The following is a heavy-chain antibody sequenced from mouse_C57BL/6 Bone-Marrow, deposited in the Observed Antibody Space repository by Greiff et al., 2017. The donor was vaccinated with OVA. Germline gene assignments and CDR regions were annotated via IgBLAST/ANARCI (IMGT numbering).Heavy chain of an antibody. CDR1: GFTFSDYY. D-gene: IGHD2-1*01. CDR2: ISNGGGST. J-gene: IGHJ4*01. V-gene: IGHV5-12*01. CDR3: ARHYGNYVYAMDY. Sequence: EVMLVESGGGLVQPGGSLKLSCAASGFTFSDYYMYWVRQTPEKRLEWVAYISNGGGSTYYPDTVKGRFTISRDNAKNTLYLQMSRLKSEDTAMYYCARHYGNYVYAMDYWGQGTSVTVSS.